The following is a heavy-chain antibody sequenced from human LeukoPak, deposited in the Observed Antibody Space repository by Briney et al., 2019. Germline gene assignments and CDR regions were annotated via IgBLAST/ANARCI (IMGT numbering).Heavy chain of an antibody. Sequence: PGGSLRLSCAASGFTFSSYGMHWVRQAPGKGLEWVAVLWYDGSNKYYADSVKGRFTISRDNSKNTLYLQMDSLRAEDTAVYYCARDYPGYCSSTSCYIGGNWFDPWGQGTLVTVSS. CDR2: LWYDGSNK. CDR1: GFTFSSYG. CDR3: ARDYPGYCSSTSCYIGGNWFDP. V-gene: IGHV3-33*01. J-gene: IGHJ5*02. D-gene: IGHD2-2*02.